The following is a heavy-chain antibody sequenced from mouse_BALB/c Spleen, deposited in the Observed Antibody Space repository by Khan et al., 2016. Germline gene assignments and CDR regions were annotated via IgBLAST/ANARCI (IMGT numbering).Heavy chain of an antibody. Sequence: EVELVESGGGLVKPGGSLKLSCAASGFTFSDYYMYWVRQTPEKRLEWVATISDGGSYTYYPDSVKGRFTISRDNAKNNLYLQMSSRKSKDTAMYYCARDLNWYFDVWGAGTTVTVSS. CDR1: GFTFSDYY. V-gene: IGHV5-4*02. CDR2: ISDGGSYT. J-gene: IGHJ1*01. CDR3: ARDLNWYFDV.